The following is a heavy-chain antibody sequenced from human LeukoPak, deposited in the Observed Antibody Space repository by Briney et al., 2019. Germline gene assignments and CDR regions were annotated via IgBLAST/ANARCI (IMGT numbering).Heavy chain of an antibody. Sequence: SETLSLTCTVSGGSISSGGYYWSWNRQHPGKGLEWIGYIYYSGSTYYNPSLKSRVTISVDTSKNQFSLKLSSVTAADTAVYYCARDRLVGATQAPFDYWGQGTLVTVSS. J-gene: IGHJ4*02. CDR1: GGSISSGGYY. CDR3: ARDRLVGATQAPFDY. D-gene: IGHD1-26*01. V-gene: IGHV4-31*03. CDR2: IYYSGST.